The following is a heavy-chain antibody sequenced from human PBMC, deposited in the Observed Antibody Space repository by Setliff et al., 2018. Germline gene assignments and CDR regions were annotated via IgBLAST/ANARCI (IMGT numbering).Heavy chain of an antibody. J-gene: IGHJ5*02. CDR2: IIPIFGTA. Sequence: SVKVSCKASGYTFTSYGISWVRQAPGQGLEWMGGIIPIFGTANYAQKFQGRVTITTDESTSTAYMELSSLRSGDTAVYYCARDSYCGGDCYGAGWFDPWGQGTLVTVSS. CDR3: ARDSYCGGDCYGAGWFDP. D-gene: IGHD2-21*02. CDR1: GYTFTSYG. V-gene: IGHV1-69*05.